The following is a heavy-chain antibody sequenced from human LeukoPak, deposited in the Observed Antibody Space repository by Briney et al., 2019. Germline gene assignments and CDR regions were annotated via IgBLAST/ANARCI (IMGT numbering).Heavy chain of an antibody. D-gene: IGHD1-26*01. J-gene: IGHJ4*02. CDR2: IRSKAYGGTT. CDR1: GFTFGDYA. Sequence: PGGSLRLSCTASGFTFGDYAMSWFRQAPGKGPEWVGFIRSKAYGGTTEYAASVKGRFTISRDDSKSIAYLQMNSLKTEDTAVYYCTRIRIVGVIDYWGQGTLVTVSS. CDR3: TRIRIVGVIDY. V-gene: IGHV3-49*03.